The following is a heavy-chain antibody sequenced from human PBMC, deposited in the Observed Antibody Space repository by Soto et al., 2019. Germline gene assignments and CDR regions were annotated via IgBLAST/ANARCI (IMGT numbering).Heavy chain of an antibody. Sequence: QVQLQESGRGLVKPSQTLSLTCTVSGGSISSADYKWSWIRQPPGEGLEWIGCISYTGHTYSNPSLASRFSMSRDTPKNAFSWRLTSVLAADRAVYYCARAFGDWQFDPWGRGTLVSVSS. CDR1: GGSISSADYK. V-gene: IGHV4-30-4*01. J-gene: IGHJ2*01. CDR3: ARAFGDWQFDP. D-gene: IGHD3-16*01. CDR2: ISYTGHT.